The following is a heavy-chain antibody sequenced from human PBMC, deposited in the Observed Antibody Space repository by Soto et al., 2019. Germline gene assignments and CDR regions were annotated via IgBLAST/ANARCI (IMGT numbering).Heavy chain of an antibody. D-gene: IGHD5-12*01. J-gene: IGHJ4*02. Sequence: SETLSLTCTVSGGSISSGGYYWSWIRQHPGKGLEWIGCIYYSGSTYYNPSLKSRVTISVDTSKNQFSLKLSSVTAADTAVYYCARRGGYEPKYFDYWGQGTLVTVSS. CDR1: GGSISSGGYY. V-gene: IGHV4-39*01. CDR2: IYYSGST. CDR3: ARRGGYEPKYFDY.